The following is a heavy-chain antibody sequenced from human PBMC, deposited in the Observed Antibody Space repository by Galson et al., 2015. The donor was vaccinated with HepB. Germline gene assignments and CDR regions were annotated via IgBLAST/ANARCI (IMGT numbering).Heavy chain of an antibody. CDR2: INPNSGGT. CDR3: AKREITIPGGLGV. CDR1: GYTFTGYH. Sequence: SVKVSCKASGYTFTGYHMHWVRQAPGQGLEWMGRINPNSGGTNYAQKFQGRVTMTRDTSISTAYMELSRLRSDDTAVYYCAKREITIPGGLGVWGKGTTVTVSS. V-gene: IGHV1-2*06. D-gene: IGHD3-3*01. J-gene: IGHJ6*04.